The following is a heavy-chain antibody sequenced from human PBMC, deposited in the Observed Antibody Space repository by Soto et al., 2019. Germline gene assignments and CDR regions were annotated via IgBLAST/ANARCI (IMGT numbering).Heavy chain of an antibody. V-gene: IGHV3-48*02. CDR2: VNRGASSL. CDR1: GFSLSDHG. D-gene: IGHD3-16*01. Sequence: PGGSLRLSCAASGFSLSDHGVNWVRQAPGKGLEWISSVNRGASSLYYAESVKGRFTMSRDDAKNSVYLQMSSLRDEDTAVYYCARQINWRDGGAWGQGTLVTVPQ. CDR3: ARQINWRDGGA. J-gene: IGHJ5*02.